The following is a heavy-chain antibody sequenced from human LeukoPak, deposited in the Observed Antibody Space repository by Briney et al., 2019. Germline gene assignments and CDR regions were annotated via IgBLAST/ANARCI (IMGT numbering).Heavy chain of an antibody. Sequence: KTSETLSLTCAVSHYSISSGYSWGWIRQPPEKGLEWIGSIYHSGSASYNPSLKSRVTMSVDASKNQFSLRLSSVTAADTAVYYCTRRTDIWGGHSLYYFDYWGQGTLVTVSS. D-gene: IGHD3-3*01. CDR1: HYSISSGYS. CDR2: IYHSGSA. CDR3: TRRTDIWGGHSLYYFDY. V-gene: IGHV4-38-2*01. J-gene: IGHJ4*02.